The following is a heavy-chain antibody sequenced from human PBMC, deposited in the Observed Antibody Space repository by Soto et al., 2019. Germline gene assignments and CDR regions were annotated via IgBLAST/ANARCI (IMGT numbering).Heavy chain of an antibody. CDR3: AGWGGHDYNY. D-gene: IGHD4-4*01. CDR2: IRPEGYGP. J-gene: IGHJ4*02. Sequence: EVQLVQSGGGLVQPGGSLRLSCVGSGFTFSDFYMNWVRQAPGKGLEWVANIRPEGYGPNLVESVKGRFTTSRDNAKNSLFLQMSSLRADDTAVYYCAGWGGHDYNYWGQGILVTVSS. V-gene: IGHV3-7*03. CDR1: GFTFSDFY.